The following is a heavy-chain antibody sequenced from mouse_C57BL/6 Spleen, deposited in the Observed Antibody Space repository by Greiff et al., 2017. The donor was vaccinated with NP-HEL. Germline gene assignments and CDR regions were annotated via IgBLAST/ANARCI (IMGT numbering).Heavy chain of an antibody. V-gene: IGHV1-76*01. CDR1: GYTFTDYY. Sequence: QVQLQQSGAGLVRPGASVKLSCKASGYTFTDYYINWVKQRPGQGLEWIARIYPGSGNTYYNEKFKGKATLTAEKSSSTAYMQLSSLTSEDSAVYFCARGDYYGSRGDYFDYWGQGTTLTVSS. J-gene: IGHJ2*01. D-gene: IGHD1-1*01. CDR3: ARGDYYGSRGDYFDY. CDR2: IYPGSGNT.